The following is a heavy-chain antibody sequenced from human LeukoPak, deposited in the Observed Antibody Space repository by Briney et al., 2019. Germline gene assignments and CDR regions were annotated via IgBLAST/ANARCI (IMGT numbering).Heavy chain of an antibody. CDR3: ARGAFD. J-gene: IGHJ4*02. V-gene: IGHV3-66*01. CDR1: GFTVSSNY. Sequence: GGSLRLSCAVSGFTVSSNYMNWVRQAPGKGLEWVSVISNGGATYYADSVKGRFIISTDNFKNALYLQMNTLRADDTAVYYCARGAFDWGQGTLVTVSS. CDR2: ISNGGAT.